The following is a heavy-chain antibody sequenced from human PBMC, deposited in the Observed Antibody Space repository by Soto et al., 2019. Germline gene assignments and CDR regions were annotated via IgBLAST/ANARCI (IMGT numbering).Heavy chain of an antibody. D-gene: IGHD2-21*01. CDR1: GFTFSSYS. J-gene: IGHJ6*03. CDR2: ISSSSSYI. Sequence: EVQLVESGGGLVKPGGSLRLSCAASGFTFSSYSMNWVRQAPGKGLEWVSSISSSSSYIYYADSVKGRFTISRDNAKNSLYLQMNRLRAEDTVVYYCASDSDLPMDVWGKGTTVTVAS. CDR3: ASDSDLPMDV. V-gene: IGHV3-21*01.